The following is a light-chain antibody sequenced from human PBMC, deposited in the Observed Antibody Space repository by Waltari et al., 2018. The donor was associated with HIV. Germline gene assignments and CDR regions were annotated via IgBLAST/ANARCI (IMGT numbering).Light chain of an antibody. V-gene: IGLV1-44*01. CDR3: ATWDDSLNAWV. CDR1: SSTLGSNT. J-gene: IGLJ3*02. CDR2: SYG. Sequence: QSVLNQSPSASGTPGQRVIISCSGSSSTLGSNTVTWYQQFPGLAPKLLIYSYGQRPSGVPERFSGSKSATSASLAISGLRSEDEADYYCATWDDSLNAWVFGGGTKLTVL.